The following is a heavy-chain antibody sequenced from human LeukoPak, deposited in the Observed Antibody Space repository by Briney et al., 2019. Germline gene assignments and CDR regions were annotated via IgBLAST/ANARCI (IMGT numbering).Heavy chain of an antibody. V-gene: IGHV3-21*01. Sequence: GGPLRLSRAASGFTFSSYSMNWVRQAPGQGLEWVSSISGTSTYIYYADSVRGRFTIYRDNAKNSLYLQMNSLRAEDTAVYYCARDREAGQGLDDYWGQGTLVTVSS. CDR2: ISGTSTYI. D-gene: IGHD6-19*01. J-gene: IGHJ4*02. CDR3: ARDREAGQGLDDY. CDR1: GFTFSSYS.